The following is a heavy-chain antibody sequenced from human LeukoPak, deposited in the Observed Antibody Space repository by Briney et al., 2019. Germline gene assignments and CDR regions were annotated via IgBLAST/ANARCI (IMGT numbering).Heavy chain of an antibody. CDR2: IGGLGEGT. V-gene: IGHV3-23*01. CDR3: AKDRDIILTGHGMDV. J-gene: IGHJ6*02. CDR1: GFTFSRYA. D-gene: IGHD3-9*01. Sequence: PGGSLRLSCETSGFTFSRYAMTWVRQAPGKGLEWVSTIGGLGEGTNYGDSVKGRFTISRDNSKNTLYLQMNNLRAEDTAVYYCAKDRDIILTGHGMDVWGQGTTVTVSS.